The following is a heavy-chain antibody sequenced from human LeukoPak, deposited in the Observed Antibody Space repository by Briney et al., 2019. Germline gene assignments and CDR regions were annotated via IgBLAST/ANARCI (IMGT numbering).Heavy chain of an antibody. CDR2: INHSGST. Sequence: SETLSLTCAVYGGSFSGYYRSWIRQPPGKGLEWIGEINHSGSTNYNPSLKSRVTISVDTSKNQFSLKLSSVTAADTAVYYCARGQERQLDYFDYWGQGTLVTVSS. V-gene: IGHV4-34*01. D-gene: IGHD6-6*01. CDR3: ARGQERQLDYFDY. J-gene: IGHJ4*02. CDR1: GGSFSGYY.